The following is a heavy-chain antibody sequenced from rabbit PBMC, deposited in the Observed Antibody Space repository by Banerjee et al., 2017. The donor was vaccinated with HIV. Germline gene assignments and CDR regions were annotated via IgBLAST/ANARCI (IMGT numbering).Heavy chain of an antibody. CDR3: ARLSFAIDSKL. Sequence: QSLEESGGDLVQPEGSLTLTCKASGFSFSGYWMSWVRQAPGKGLEWIGCINTAVSSTWYASWAKGRFTISKTSSTTVTLQMTSLTAADTATYFCARLSFAIDSKLWGPGTLVTVS. J-gene: IGHJ4*01. CDR2: INTAVSST. V-gene: IGHV1S40*01. CDR1: GFSFSGYW. D-gene: IGHD3-1*01.